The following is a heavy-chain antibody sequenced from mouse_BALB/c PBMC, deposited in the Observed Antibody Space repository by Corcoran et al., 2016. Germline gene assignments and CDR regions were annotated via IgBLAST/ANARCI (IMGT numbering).Heavy chain of an antibody. V-gene: IGHV4-1*02. CDR1: GFAFSRYW. J-gene: IGHJ4*01. Sequence: EVKLLESGGGLVQPGGSLKLSCAASGFAFSRYWMSWVRQAPGKGLEWIGEINPDSSTINYTPSLKDKFIISRDNAKNTLYLQMSKVRSEDTALYYCARHGYYAMDYWGQGTSVTVSS. CDR3: ARHGYYAMDY. CDR2: INPDSSTI.